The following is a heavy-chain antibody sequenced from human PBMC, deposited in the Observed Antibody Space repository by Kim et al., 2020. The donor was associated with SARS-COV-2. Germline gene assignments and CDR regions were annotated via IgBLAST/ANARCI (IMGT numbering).Heavy chain of an antibody. D-gene: IGHD3-22*01. CDR2: IYYSGNT. Sequence: SETLSLTCTVSGGSISSYYWSWIRQPPGKGLEWIGYIYYSGNTNNNPSPKIRVTLSVATYTNQSPLNLNSVTAADTAASYCASQYHHGSDYYFDSFDI. J-gene: IGHJ3*02. CDR3: ASQYHHGSDYYFDSFDI. CDR1: GGSISSYY. V-gene: IGHV4-59*13.